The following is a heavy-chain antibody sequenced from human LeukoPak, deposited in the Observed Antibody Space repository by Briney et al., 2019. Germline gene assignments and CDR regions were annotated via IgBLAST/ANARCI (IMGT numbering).Heavy chain of an antibody. CDR1: DNSFSSGYY. CDR3: ARNRYYYDSRSYGVPNWFDP. J-gene: IGHJ5*02. Sequence: SETLSLTCTVSDNSFSSGYYWGWIRQPPGKGLEWIGSIYHSGSTYYNPSLKSRVTISVDTSKNQFSLKLSSVTAADTAVYFCARNRYYYDSRSYGVPNWFDPWGQGTLVTVSS. D-gene: IGHD3-10*01. V-gene: IGHV4-38-2*02. CDR2: IYHSGST.